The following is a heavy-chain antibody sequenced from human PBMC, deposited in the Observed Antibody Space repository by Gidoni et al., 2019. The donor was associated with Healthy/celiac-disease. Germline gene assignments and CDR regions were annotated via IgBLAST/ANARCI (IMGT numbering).Heavy chain of an antibody. D-gene: IGHD6-13*01. Sequence: EVQLVESGGGLVQPGRSLRLSCAASGVTFYDYAMHWVRQAPGKGLEWVSGISWNSGSIGYADSVKGRFTISRDNAKNSLYLQMNSLRAEDTALYYCAKDRYSSSWYSPDYWGQGTLVTVSS. CDR2: ISWNSGSI. CDR1: GVTFYDYA. J-gene: IGHJ4*02. V-gene: IGHV3-9*01. CDR3: AKDRYSSSWYSPDY.